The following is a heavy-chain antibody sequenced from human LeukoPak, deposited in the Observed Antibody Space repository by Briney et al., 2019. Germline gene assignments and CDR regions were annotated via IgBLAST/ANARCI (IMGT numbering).Heavy chain of an antibody. CDR1: GFTFINAW. D-gene: IGHD2-21*02. CDR2: IKQDGSEK. J-gene: IGHJ4*02. V-gene: IGHV3-7*01. CDR3: ARDQLVVVTYYFDY. Sequence: GGSLRLSCAASGFTFINAWMAWVRQAPGKGLEWVANIKQDGSEKYYVDSVKGRFTISRDNAKNSLYLQMNSLRAEDTAVYYCARDQLVVVTYYFDYWGQGTLVTVSS.